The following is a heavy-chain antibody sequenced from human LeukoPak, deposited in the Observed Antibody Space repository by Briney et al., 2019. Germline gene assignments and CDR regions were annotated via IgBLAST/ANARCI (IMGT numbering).Heavy chain of an antibody. J-gene: IGHJ4*02. Sequence: HPGGSLRLSCAASGFTFNSYGMHWVRQAPGKGLEWMAVMWYDGSNKYYADSVKGRFTISRDDSKNTLYLQMNSLRAEDTAMYYCARGLPPVMKYYFDYWGQGTLVTVSS. CDR1: GFTFNSYG. V-gene: IGHV3-33*01. CDR2: MWYDGSNK. D-gene: IGHD4-11*01. CDR3: ARGLPPVMKYYFDY.